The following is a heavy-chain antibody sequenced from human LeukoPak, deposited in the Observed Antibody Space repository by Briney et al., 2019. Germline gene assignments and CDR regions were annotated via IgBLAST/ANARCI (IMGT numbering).Heavy chain of an antibody. V-gene: IGHV4-34*01. CDR2: INHSGST. CDR1: GGSFSGYY. J-gene: IGHJ4*02. D-gene: IGHD3-10*01. Sequence: SETLSLTCAVYGGSFSGYYWSWIRQPPGKGLEWIGEINHSGSTNYNPSLKSRVTISVDTSKNQFSLKLSSVTAADTAVYYCARPQGFGEGFDYWGQGTLVTVSS. CDR3: ARPQGFGEGFDY.